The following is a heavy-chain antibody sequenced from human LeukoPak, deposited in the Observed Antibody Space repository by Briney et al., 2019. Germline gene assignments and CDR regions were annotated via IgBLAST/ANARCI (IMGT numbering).Heavy chain of an antibody. CDR1: GFTLSSYA. CDR3: VNDFFVGEWLRLGTTVVTSGDY. D-gene: IGHD4-23*01. CDR2: ISSNGGST. Sequence: LSGGSLRLSCSASGFTLSSYAMHWVRQAPGKGLEYVSAISSNGGSTYYADSVKGRFTISRDNSKNTLYLQMSSLRAEDTAVYYCVNDFFVGEWLRLGTTVVTSGDYWGQGTLVTVSS. J-gene: IGHJ4*02. V-gene: IGHV3-64D*06.